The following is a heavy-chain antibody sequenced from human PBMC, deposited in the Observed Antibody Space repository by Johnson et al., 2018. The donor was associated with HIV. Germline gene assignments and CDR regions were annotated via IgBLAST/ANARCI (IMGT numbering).Heavy chain of an antibody. J-gene: IGHJ3*02. D-gene: IGHD3-10*01. CDR1: GFNFSDYY. Sequence: QVQLVESGGGLVKPGGSLRLSCAASGFNFSDYYMSWIRQAPGKGLEWISYISNSGSTISYVDSVKGRFTISRDNAKNSLYLQMNSLRAEDTAVYYCARTRHYYEAFDIWGQGTMVTVSS. CDR3: ARTRHYYEAFDI. CDR2: ISNSGSTI. V-gene: IGHV3-11*04.